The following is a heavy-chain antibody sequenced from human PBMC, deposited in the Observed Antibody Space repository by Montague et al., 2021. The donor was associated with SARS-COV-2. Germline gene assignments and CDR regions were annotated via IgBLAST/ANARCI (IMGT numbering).Heavy chain of an antibody. Sequence: LRLSCAASGFTFSSYAMSWVRQPPGKGLEWIGEIHHGGSTNYNPSLKSRVTISADTSKNQFSPKLTSVAAADTAVYYCARLGDGVVPSPILGVGPYYSYYYMDVWGKGTTVTVSS. CDR2: IHHGGST. V-gene: IGHV4-34*01. D-gene: IGHD3-10*01. CDR1: GFTFSSYA. J-gene: IGHJ6*03. CDR3: ARLGDGVVPSPILGVGPYYSYYYMDV.